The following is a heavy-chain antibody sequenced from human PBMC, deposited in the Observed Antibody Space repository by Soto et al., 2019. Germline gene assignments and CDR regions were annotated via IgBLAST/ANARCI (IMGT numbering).Heavy chain of an antibody. CDR1: GGSISSSSYY. Sequence: SETLSLTCTVSGGSISSSSYYWGWIRQPPGEGLEWIGNIYYSGSTYYNPSLKSRVTISVDTSKNQFSLKLSSVTAADTAVYYCARDVPEGDWFDPWGQGTLVTVSS. CDR2: IYYSGST. CDR3: ARDVPEGDWFDP. J-gene: IGHJ5*02. V-gene: IGHV4-39*02.